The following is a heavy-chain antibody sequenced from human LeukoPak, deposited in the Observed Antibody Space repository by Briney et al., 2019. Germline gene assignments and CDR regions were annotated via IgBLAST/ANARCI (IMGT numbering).Heavy chain of an antibody. CDR3: ASTSGYSSSWYGGLFDY. V-gene: IGHV4-34*01. CDR2: INHSGST. D-gene: IGHD6-13*01. J-gene: IGHJ4*02. CDR1: GGSFSGYY. Sequence: PSETLSLTCAVYGGSFSGYYWSWIRQPPGKGLEWIGEINHSGSTNYNPSLKSRVTISVDTSKNQFSLKLSSVTAADTAVYYCASTSGYSSSWYGGLFDYWGQGTLVTVSS.